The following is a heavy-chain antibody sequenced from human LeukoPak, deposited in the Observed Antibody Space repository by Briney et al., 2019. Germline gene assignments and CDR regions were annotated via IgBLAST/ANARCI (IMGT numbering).Heavy chain of an antibody. CDR3: AKDPFLPYYDFWSGYYPREGTFDY. Sequence: GGSLRLSCAASGFTFSSYAMSWVRQAPGKGLEWVSAISGSGGSTYYADSVNGRFTIARDNSKTTLYLQMNSLRAEDTAVYYCAKDPFLPYYDFWSGYYPREGTFDYWGQGTLVTVSS. CDR2: ISGSGGST. D-gene: IGHD3-3*01. J-gene: IGHJ4*02. CDR1: GFTFSSYA. V-gene: IGHV3-23*01.